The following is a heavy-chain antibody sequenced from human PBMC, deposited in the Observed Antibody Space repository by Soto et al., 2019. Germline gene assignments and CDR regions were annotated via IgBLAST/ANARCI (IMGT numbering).Heavy chain of an antibody. CDR3: ATAGGLGAVAADY. CDR2: IYHSGST. V-gene: IGHV4-30-2*01. CDR1: AGSISSGGYS. J-gene: IGHJ4*02. Sequence: QLQLQESGSGLVKPSQTLSLTCAVSAGSISSGGYSWSWIRQPPGKGLAWIGYIYHSGSTYYNPSLKSRVTISVDRSKNQVSLKLSSVTAADTAVYYCATAGGLGAVAADYWGQGTLVTVSS. D-gene: IGHD6-19*01.